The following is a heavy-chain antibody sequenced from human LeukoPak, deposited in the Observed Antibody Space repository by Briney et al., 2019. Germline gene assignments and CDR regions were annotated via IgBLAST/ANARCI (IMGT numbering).Heavy chain of an antibody. V-gene: IGHV3-21*01. Sequence: TAGSLRLSCTASGFTFNSYSRNWVRQAPGKGLEWVSSISISSTYRDYADSGKGRFTISRDNAKNSLHLQMNSLRAEDTAVYYCARAGIADDYYYGMDVWGQGTTVTVSS. D-gene: IGHD6-13*01. CDR3: ARAGIADDYYYGMDV. CDR1: GFTFNSYS. CDR2: ISISSTYR. J-gene: IGHJ6*02.